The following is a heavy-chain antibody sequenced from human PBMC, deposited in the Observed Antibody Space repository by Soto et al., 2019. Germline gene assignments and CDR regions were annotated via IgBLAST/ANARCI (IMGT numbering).Heavy chain of an antibody. CDR3: ARGGDVLMVYAIGGFYYMDV. V-gene: IGHV1-3*01. Sequence: ASVKVSCKASGYTFTSYAMHWVRQAPGQRLEWMGWINAGNGNTKYSQKFQGRVTITRDTSASTAYMELSSLRSEDTAVYYCARGGDVLMVYAIGGFYYMDVWGKGTTVTVSS. CDR1: GYTFTSYA. CDR2: INAGNGNT. D-gene: IGHD2-8*01. J-gene: IGHJ6*03.